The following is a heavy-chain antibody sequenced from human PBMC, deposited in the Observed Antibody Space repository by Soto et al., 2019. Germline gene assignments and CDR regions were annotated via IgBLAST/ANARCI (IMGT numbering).Heavy chain of an antibody. D-gene: IGHD3-22*01. CDR1: GDSISTFY. CDR2: VYYTGNT. CDR3: ARGRTVRNYADDSSDYFYFFDY. V-gene: IGHV4-59*01. Sequence: SDPLSLTCTVSGDSISTFYWGWMRQSPGKEREWIGYVYYTGNTNYNPSLKSRVTISVDRSKNQFSLKLTSANAADTAVYYCARGRTVRNYADDSSDYFYFFDYWGQGTQVTVSS. J-gene: IGHJ4*02.